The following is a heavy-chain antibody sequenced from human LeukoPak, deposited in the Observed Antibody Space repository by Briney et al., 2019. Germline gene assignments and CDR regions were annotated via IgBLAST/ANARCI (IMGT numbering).Heavy chain of an antibody. CDR1: GGSISSYY. Sequence: PSETLSLTCTGSGGSISSYYWGWIRQPPGKGLEGIGYTYYSESTNYNPSLKSRVTISVDTSKNQFSLKLSSVTAADTAVYYCARGNTYYDFWSAYSSVYFDYWGQGTLVTVSS. CDR3: ARGNTYYDFWSAYSSVYFDY. D-gene: IGHD3-3*01. V-gene: IGHV4-59*01. J-gene: IGHJ4*02. CDR2: TYYSEST.